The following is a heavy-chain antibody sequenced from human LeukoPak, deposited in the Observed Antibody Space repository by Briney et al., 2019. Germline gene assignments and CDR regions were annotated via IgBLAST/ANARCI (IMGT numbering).Heavy chain of an antibody. J-gene: IGHJ4*02. D-gene: IGHD1-26*01. CDR3: AGLIVGATTKDY. CDR2: IYSSGST. CDR1: GGSIGSSSYH. Sequence: SETLSLTCTVSGGSIGSSSYHWGWIRQPPGKGLEGIGTIYSSGSTHHNPSLKSRVTISVDTSKNHFSLKLSSVTATDTAVYYCAGLIVGATTKDYWGQGTLVTVSS. V-gene: IGHV4-39*01.